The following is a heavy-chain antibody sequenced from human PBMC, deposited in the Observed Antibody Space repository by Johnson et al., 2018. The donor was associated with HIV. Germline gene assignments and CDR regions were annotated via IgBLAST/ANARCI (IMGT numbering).Heavy chain of an antibody. CDR1: GFTFSNYG. V-gene: IGHV3-30*03. J-gene: IGHJ3*02. CDR3: ASMVTTGGDAFDI. CDR2: VSYDGSNK. D-gene: IGHD2-21*02. Sequence: QEQLVESGGGVVQPGRSLRLSCAASGFTFSNYGMHWVRQAPGKGLEWVAVVSYDGSNKYYADSVKGRFTISRDNAKNSLYLQMNSLRAEDTAVYYCASMVTTGGDAFDIWGQGTMVTVSS.